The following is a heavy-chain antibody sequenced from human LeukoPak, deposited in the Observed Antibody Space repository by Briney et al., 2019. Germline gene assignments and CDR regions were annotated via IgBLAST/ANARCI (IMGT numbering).Heavy chain of an antibody. CDR3: ARVSNFDWLLSRNWFDP. CDR1: GFTVSRNY. D-gene: IGHD3-9*01. CDR2: IYSGDST. J-gene: IGHJ5*02. V-gene: IGHV3-53*01. Sequence: GGSLRLSCAASGFTVSRNYMSWVRQAPGKGLECVSVIYSGDSTYYADSVKGRFTTSRDNSKNTLYLQMNSLRAEDTAVYYCARVSNFDWLLSRNWFDPWGQGTLVTVSS.